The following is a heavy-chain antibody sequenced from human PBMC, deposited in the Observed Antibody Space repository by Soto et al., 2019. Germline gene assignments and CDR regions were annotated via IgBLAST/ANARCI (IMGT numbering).Heavy chain of an antibody. Sequence: SETLSLTCTVSGGSVSSGSYYWSWIRQPPGKGLEWIGYIYYSGSTNYNPSLKSRVTISVDTSKNQFSLKLSSVTAADTAVYYCARTEQRVVAAPLTFDSWGHGTPVTVSS. CDR3: ARTEQRVVAAPLTFDS. D-gene: IGHD2-15*01. V-gene: IGHV4-61*01. J-gene: IGHJ4*01. CDR1: GGSVSSGSYY. CDR2: IYYSGST.